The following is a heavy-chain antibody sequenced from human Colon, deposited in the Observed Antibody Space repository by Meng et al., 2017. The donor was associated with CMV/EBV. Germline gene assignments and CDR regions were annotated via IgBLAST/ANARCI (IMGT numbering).Heavy chain of an antibody. CDR2: IYYSGST. D-gene: IGHD4-11*01. CDR1: GGSISSYY. J-gene: IGHJ6*02. V-gene: IGHV4-59*01. Sequence: AASLRLTCTVSGGSISSYYWSWIRQPPGKGLEWIGYIYYSGSTNYNPSLKSRVTISVDTSKNQFSLKLSSVTAADTAVYYCARDQTTESYYYYGMDVWGQGTTVTVSS. CDR3: ARDQTTESYYYYGMDV.